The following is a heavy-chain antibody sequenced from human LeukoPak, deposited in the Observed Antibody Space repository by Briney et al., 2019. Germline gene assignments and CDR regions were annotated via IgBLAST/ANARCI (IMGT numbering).Heavy chain of an antibody. D-gene: IGHD6-13*01. CDR3: ARDIGFEQQLEDY. CDR1: AGTFRSYA. V-gene: IGHV7-4-1*02. J-gene: IGHJ4*02. CDR2: INTNTGNP. Sequence: SVKVSCKASAGTFRSYAISWVRQATGQGREWMGWINTNTGNPTYAQGFTGRFVFTLDTSVSTAYLQISSLKAEDTAVYYCARDIGFEQQLEDYWGQGTLVTVSS.